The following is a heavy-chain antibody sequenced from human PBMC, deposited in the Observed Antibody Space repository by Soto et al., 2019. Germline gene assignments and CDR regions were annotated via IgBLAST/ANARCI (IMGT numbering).Heavy chain of an antibody. Sequence: SETLSLTCTVSGGSISSGGYYWSWIRQHPGKGLEWIGYIYYSGSTYYNPSLKSRVTISVDTSKNQFSLKLSSVTAADTAVYYCARAFTTMVRGATGWFDPWGQGTLVTVSS. CDR2: IYYSGST. V-gene: IGHV4-31*03. CDR3: ARAFTTMVRGATGWFDP. J-gene: IGHJ5*02. CDR1: GGSISSGGYY. D-gene: IGHD3-10*01.